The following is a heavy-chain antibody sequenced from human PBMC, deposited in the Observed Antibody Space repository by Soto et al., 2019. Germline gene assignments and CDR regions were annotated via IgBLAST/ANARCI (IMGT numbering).Heavy chain of an antibody. Sequence: PSETLSLTCTVSGGCISSGGYYWSWIRQHPGKGLEWIGYIYHSGSTHYIPSLKSRVTISVDTSKNHFSLKLSSVTAADTAVYYCARTSSSSDAFDIWGQGTIVTVSS. D-gene: IGHD6-6*01. CDR2: IYHSGST. CDR1: GGCISSGGYY. CDR3: ARTSSSSDAFDI. V-gene: IGHV4-31*03. J-gene: IGHJ3*02.